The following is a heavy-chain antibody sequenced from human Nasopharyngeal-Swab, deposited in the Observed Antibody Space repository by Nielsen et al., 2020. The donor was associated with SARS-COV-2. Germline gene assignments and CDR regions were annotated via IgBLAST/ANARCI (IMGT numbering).Heavy chain of an antibody. Sequence: GAYLKISCKGSGYSFTSYWIGWVRQMPGKGLEWIGIMYRGDSDTRYSPSFQGQVIISDNNSITTASMQWSSLQASYTAMYYCATRLGGQPGDAFDIWGQGTMVTVS. J-gene: IGHJ3*02. CDR3: ATRLGGQPGDAFDI. D-gene: IGHD1-26*01. CDR2: MYRGDSDT. CDR1: GYSFTSYW. V-gene: IGHV5-51*01.